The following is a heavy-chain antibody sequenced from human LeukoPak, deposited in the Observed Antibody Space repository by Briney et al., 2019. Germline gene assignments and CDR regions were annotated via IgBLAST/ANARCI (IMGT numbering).Heavy chain of an antibody. CDR3: ARGPSGYSYGSRFDY. Sequence: GGSLRLSCAASGFTVNSNYMSWVRQARGKGLEWVSIIYSGGSTYYADSVKGRFTISRDNSKNTLYLQMNSLRAEDTAVYYCARGPSGYSYGSRFDYWGQGTLVTVSS. D-gene: IGHD5-18*01. J-gene: IGHJ4*02. V-gene: IGHV3-66*01. CDR2: IYSGGST. CDR1: GFTVNSNY.